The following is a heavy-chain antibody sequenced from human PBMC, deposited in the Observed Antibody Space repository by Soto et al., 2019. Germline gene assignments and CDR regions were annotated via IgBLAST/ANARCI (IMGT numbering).Heavy chain of an antibody. Sequence: QTGGSLRLSCAASGFTFSSYGMHWVRQAPGKGLEWVAVIWYDGSNKYYADSVKGRFTISRDNSKNTLYLQMNSLRAEDTAVYYCARDGPPADKVLEWLDPIYSDQFDYWGQGPLVTVSS. J-gene: IGHJ4*02. CDR1: GFTFSSYG. CDR3: ARDGPPADKVLEWLDPIYSDQFDY. V-gene: IGHV3-33*01. D-gene: IGHD3-3*01. CDR2: IWYDGSNK.